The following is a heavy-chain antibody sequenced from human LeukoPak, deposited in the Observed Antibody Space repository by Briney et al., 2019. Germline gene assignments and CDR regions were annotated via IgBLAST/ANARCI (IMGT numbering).Heavy chain of an antibody. V-gene: IGHV3-7*05. Sequence: PGGSLRLSCAASGFTFSSYEMNWVRQAPGKGLEWVANIKQDGSEKYYVDSVKGRFTISRDNAKNSLYLQMNSLRAEDTAVYYCARADYGDYGAYWGQGTLVTVSS. CDR1: GFTFSSYE. CDR3: ARADYGDYGAY. CDR2: IKQDGSEK. D-gene: IGHD4-17*01. J-gene: IGHJ4*02.